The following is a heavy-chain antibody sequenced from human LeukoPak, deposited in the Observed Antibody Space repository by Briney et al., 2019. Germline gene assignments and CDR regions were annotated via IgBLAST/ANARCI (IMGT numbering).Heavy chain of an antibody. CDR3: VYSHFSQIDP. D-gene: IGHD2/OR15-2a*01. Sequence: SGPTLVNPTQTLTLTCTLSGFSLSSSGVGVGWIRQLPGKALEWLAQIYWNDNKRYSPSLNNRLTITKDTSKNQVVLTLTNMDPVDTATYYCVYSHFSQIDPWGQGTLVTVSS. CDR2: IYWNDNK. V-gene: IGHV2-5*01. J-gene: IGHJ5*02. CDR1: GFSLSSSGVG.